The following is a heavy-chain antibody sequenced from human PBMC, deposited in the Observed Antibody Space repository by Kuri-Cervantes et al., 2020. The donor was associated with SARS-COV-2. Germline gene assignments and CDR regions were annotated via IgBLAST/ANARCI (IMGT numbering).Heavy chain of an antibody. V-gene: IGHV3-21*01. D-gene: IGHD2-2*01. CDR1: GLTFRRYS. CDR3: ARDGGYCTLTTCYSYWYFDL. Sequence: GESLKISCAASGLTFRRYSMNWVRQSPGKGLEWVASITSDSRYIYYAGSVKGRFTISRDNAKNSLYLEMNSLRAEDTAVYYCARDGGYCTLTTCYSYWYFDLWGRGTLVTVSS. CDR2: ITSDSRYI. J-gene: IGHJ2*01.